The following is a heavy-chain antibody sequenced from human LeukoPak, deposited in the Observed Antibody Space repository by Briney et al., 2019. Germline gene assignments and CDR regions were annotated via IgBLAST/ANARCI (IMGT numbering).Heavy chain of an antibody. J-gene: IGHJ4*02. V-gene: IGHV3-30-3*01. CDR1: GFTFSSYA. D-gene: IGHD6-13*01. Sequence: GGSLRLSCAASGFTFSSYAMHWARQAPGKGLEWVAVISYDGSNKYYADSVKGRFTISRDNSKNTLYLQMNSLRAEDTAVYYCARDKLVRSFDYWGQGTLVTVSS. CDR2: ISYDGSNK. CDR3: ARDKLVRSFDY.